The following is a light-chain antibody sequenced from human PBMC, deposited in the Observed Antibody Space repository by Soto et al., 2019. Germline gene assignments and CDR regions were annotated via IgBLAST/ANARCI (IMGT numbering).Light chain of an antibody. CDR1: SGDIGSYNR. CDR3: TSYTNINTTAGV. J-gene: IGLJ1*01. V-gene: IGLV2-14*01. Sequence: QSALTQPASVSGSPGQSITISCTGTSGDIGSYNRVSWYQQHPGKAPKLIIYEVTDRPSGVSNRFSGSKSGNTASLTIAGLQAEDEAEDDGTSYTNINTTAGVFGTGTKVTVL. CDR2: EVT.